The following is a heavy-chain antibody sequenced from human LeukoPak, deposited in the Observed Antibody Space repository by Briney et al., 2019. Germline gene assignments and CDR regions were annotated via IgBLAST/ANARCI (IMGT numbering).Heavy chain of an antibody. J-gene: IGHJ4*02. CDR3: AARLAVAAHAVDY. D-gene: IGHD6-19*01. V-gene: IGHV4-39*01. CDR1: GGSISSSSYY. Sequence: PSETLSLTCTVSGGSISSSSYYWGWPRQPPGRGLEWIGSIYYSGSTYYNPSLKSRVTIYVDTSKNQFSLKLSSVTAADTAVYYCAARLAVAAHAVDYWGQGTLVTVSS. CDR2: IYYSGST.